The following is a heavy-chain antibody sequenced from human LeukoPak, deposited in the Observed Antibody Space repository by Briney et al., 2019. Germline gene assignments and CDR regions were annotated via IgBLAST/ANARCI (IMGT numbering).Heavy chain of an antibody. CDR2: INHRGDT. V-gene: IGHV4-34*01. CDR3: ARGPTISETGYFDY. J-gene: IGHJ4*03. Sequence: SETLSLTCAVYGGSFSTYYWSWIRQSPGKGLEWIAEINHRGDTNYNPSVKSRVTISVDTSKSQFSLKVSSLTAADTAVYYCARGPTISETGYFDYWGQGTLVTASS. D-gene: IGHD1-1*01. CDR1: GGSFSTYY.